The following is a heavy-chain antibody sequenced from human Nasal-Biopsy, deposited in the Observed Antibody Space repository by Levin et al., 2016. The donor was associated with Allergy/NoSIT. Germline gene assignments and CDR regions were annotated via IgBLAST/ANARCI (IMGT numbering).Heavy chain of an antibody. D-gene: IGHD2-15*01. CDR2: IYNSRYT. CDR3: ARHGETAHCSGGVCYDT. Sequence: SETLSLTCTVSGGSTYGYYWTWMRQPPGKGLEWIGYIYNSRYTNYNPSLRSRVTMSVDTFKNQFSLKLISMTAADTAVYYCARHGETAHCSGGVCYDTWGRGTLVTVSS. V-gene: IGHV4-59*08. J-gene: IGHJ5*02. CDR1: GGSTYGYY.